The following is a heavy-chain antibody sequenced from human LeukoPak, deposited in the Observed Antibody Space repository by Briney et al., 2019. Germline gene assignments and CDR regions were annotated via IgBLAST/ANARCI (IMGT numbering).Heavy chain of an antibody. Sequence: GGSLRLSCAASGFTFNGYSMSWIRQAPGKGLEWVSYINSDSSTIYYADSVRGRFTISRDNAKNSLYLQMNSLRAEDTAVYYCARGGATVVSDDTFDIWGQGTMVTVSS. D-gene: IGHD4-23*01. V-gene: IGHV3-48*01. CDR2: INSDSSTI. J-gene: IGHJ3*02. CDR1: GFTFNGYS. CDR3: ARGGATVVSDDTFDI.